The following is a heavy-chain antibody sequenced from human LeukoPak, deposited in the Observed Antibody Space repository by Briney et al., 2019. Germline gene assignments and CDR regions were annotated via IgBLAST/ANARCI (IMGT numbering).Heavy chain of an antibody. V-gene: IGHV3-23*01. CDR2: LSEGGTTS. D-gene: IGHD1/OR15-1a*01. CDR1: GFTFSSYV. Sequence: PGRSLRLSCTGSGFTFSSYVMNWVRQAPGKGLEWVSTLSEGGTTSYYADSVKGRFTISRDNSKNTLYLQMNSLRAEDTAVYYCAKDPPHPYNWNNNWFDPWGQGTLVTVSS. J-gene: IGHJ5*02. CDR3: AKDPPHPYNWNNNWFDP.